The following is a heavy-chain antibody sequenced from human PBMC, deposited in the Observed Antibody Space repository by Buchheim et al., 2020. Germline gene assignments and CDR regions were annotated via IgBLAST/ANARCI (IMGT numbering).Heavy chain of an antibody. CDR1: GFTFSSYW. D-gene: IGHD4-11*01. V-gene: IGHV3-7*01. CDR3: ARDPLTTVTIAFDY. Sequence: EVQLVESGGGLVQPGGSLRLSCAASGFTFSSYWMSWVRQAPGKGLEWASHIKQDGSEKYYVDSVKGRFTISRDNAKNSLYLQMNSLRAEETAVYYCARDPLTTVTIAFDYWGQGTL. J-gene: IGHJ4*02. CDR2: IKQDGSEK.